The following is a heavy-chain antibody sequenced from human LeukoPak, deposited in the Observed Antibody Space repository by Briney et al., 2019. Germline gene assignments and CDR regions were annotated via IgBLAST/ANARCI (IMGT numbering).Heavy chain of an antibody. CDR2: ISGSGGNT. J-gene: IGHJ4*02. V-gene: IGHV3-23*01. CDR1: GFTFSTYA. CDR3: AKDSLPTSGCRGYFDY. Sequence: GGSLRLSCAASGFTFSTYAMTWVRQAPGKGLEWVSAISGSGGNTYYANSVKGRFTISRDNSMNTLYLQMNSLRAEDTDIYYCAKDSLPTSGCRGYFDYWGQGTLVTVSS. D-gene: IGHD6-25*01.